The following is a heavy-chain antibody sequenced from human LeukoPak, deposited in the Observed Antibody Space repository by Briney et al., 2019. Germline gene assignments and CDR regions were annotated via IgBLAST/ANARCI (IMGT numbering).Heavy chain of an antibody. D-gene: IGHD2-2*01. CDR3: STMPSDY. CDR2: VNHSGST. Sequence: SETLSLTCAVYGGSFSGYYWSWIRQPPGKGLEWIGEVNHSGSTNYNPPLKSRVTISVDTSKNQFSLKLSSVTAADTAVYYCSTMPSDYWGQGTLVTVSS. V-gene: IGHV4-34*01. J-gene: IGHJ4*02. CDR1: GGSFSGYY.